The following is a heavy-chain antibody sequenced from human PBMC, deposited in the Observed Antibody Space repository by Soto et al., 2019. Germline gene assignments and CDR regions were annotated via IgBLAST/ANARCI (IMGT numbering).Heavy chain of an antibody. CDR3: ARVQGVPPYYYYYGMDV. CDR2: IYYSGST. Sequence: QVQLQESGPGLVKPSETLSLTCTVSGGSISSYYWSWIRQPPGKGLEWIGYIYYSGSTNYNPSLKSRVTISVGTSKNQFSLKLSSVTAADTAVYYCARVQGVPPYYYYYGMDVWGQGTTVTVSS. J-gene: IGHJ6*02. D-gene: IGHD1-1*01. CDR1: GGSISSYY. V-gene: IGHV4-59*01.